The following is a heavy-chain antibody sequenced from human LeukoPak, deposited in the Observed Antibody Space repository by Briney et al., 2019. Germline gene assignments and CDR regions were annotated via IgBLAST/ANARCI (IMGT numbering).Heavy chain of an antibody. CDR3: ARDGYSGYDFKRWDYYYHMDV. Sequence: ASVKVSCKASGYTFTSYYMHWVRQAPGQGLEWMGIINPSGGSTSYAQKFQGRVTMTRDTSTSTVYMELSSLRSEDTAVYYCARDGYSGYDFKRWDYYYHMDVWGKGTTVTVSS. J-gene: IGHJ6*03. V-gene: IGHV1-46*03. D-gene: IGHD5-12*01. CDR2: INPSGGST. CDR1: GYTFTSYY.